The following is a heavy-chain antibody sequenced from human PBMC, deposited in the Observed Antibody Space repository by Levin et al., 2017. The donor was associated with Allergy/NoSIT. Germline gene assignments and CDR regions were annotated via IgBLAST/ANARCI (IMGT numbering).Heavy chain of an antibody. J-gene: IGHJ4*02. D-gene: IGHD1-1*01. CDR1: GGSISTSTYH. CDR2: IYYNGRT. Sequence: KPSETLSLTCTVSGGSISTSTYHWGWIRQPPGKGLEWIGNIYYNGRTYYNPSLESRVSISIDTSKNQFFLKLTSVTAAETAVYYCARVMSAISATGPELWGRGTSVSVSS. V-gene: IGHV4-39*07. CDR3: ARVMSAISATGPEL.